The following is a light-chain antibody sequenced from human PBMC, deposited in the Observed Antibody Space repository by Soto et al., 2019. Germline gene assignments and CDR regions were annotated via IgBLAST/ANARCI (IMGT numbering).Light chain of an antibody. CDR1: QSVSSSY. V-gene: IGKV3-20*01. CDR2: RAS. CDR3: QQYNGWPIT. J-gene: IGKJ5*01. Sequence: EIVLTQSPGTLSLSPGERATLSCRASQSVSSSYLAWYQQKPGQVPKVLIYRASSRATGIPDRFSGSGSGADFTLTISSLQSEDFAVYYCQQYNGWPITFGQGTRLEIK.